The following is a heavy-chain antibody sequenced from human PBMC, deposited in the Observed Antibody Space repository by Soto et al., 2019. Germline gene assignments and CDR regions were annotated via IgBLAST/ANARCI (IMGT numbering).Heavy chain of an antibody. CDR3: AKDSSAWTLDY. CDR1: GFSFTTYG. D-gene: IGHD6-19*01. V-gene: IGHV3-30*18. J-gene: IGHJ4*02. CDR2: VSYDGNVK. Sequence: QVQLVESGGGVVRPGTSLRLSCAASGFSFTTYGMHWVRQAPGKGLAWVAFVSYDGNVKHYADSVKGRFTISRDNSKNTLYLPMNRLRAEDTAVYFCAKDSSAWTLDYWGQGTPVTVSS.